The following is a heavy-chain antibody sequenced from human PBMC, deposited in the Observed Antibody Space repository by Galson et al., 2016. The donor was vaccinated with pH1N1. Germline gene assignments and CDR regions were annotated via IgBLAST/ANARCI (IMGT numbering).Heavy chain of an antibody. J-gene: IGHJ4*02. Sequence: LVKPTQTLTLTCTVSGTSVSGNYWSWIRQPPGKGLEWIGYLYYNENTNYNPSLKSRVTISEDTSKNQFSLRLTSVTAADTAVYYCARHTRWGSSSSFDYWGQGALVTVSS. CDR2: LYYNENT. CDR3: ARHTRWGSSSSFDY. V-gene: IGHV4-59*08. D-gene: IGHD6-13*01. CDR1: GTSVSGNY.